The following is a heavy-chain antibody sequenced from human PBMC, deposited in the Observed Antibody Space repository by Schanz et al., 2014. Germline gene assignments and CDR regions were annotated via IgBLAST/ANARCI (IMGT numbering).Heavy chain of an antibody. J-gene: IGHJ3*02. CDR3: ARVGGTYYDFWSGVPPTVMHDGFDI. Sequence: VQLVESGGSVVQPGRSLRLSCAASTFTFSSYWMHWVRQAPGKGLEWIAYISSGGTTIYYADSVKGRFTISRDNAKNSMYLEMNSLRAEDTAVFYCARVGGTYYDFWSGVPPTVMHDGFDIWGQGTMVTVS. CDR2: ISSGGTTI. D-gene: IGHD3-3*01. V-gene: IGHV3-48*03. CDR1: TFTFSSYW.